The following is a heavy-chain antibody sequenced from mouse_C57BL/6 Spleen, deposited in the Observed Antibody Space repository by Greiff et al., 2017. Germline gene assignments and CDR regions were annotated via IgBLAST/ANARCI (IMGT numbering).Heavy chain of an antibody. CDR2: ILPGSGST. V-gene: IGHV1-9*01. CDR3: ARQFRYYSNYIYAMDD. J-gene: IGHJ4*01. CDR1: GYTFTGYW. D-gene: IGHD2-5*01. Sequence: VQLQQSGAELMKPGASVKLSCKATGYTFTGYWIEWVKQRPGHGLEWIGEILPGSGSTNYNEKFKGKATFTADPSSNTAYMQLSSLTTEDSAIYYWARQFRYYSNYIYAMDDWGKGTSVTVSS.